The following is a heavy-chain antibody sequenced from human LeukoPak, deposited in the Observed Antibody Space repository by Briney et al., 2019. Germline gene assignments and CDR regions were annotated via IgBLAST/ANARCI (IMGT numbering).Heavy chain of an antibody. CDR2: ISSGTGNK. CDR1: GFIISNYS. CDR3: ARERTYYYDSNPDYFDY. Sequence: GGSLRLSCAASGFIISNYSMSWVRQAPGKGLEWVSYISSGTGNKYYADSVKGRFTISRDNAKNSLYLQMNSLRAGDTALYYCARERTYYYDSNPDYFDYWGQGTLVTVSS. J-gene: IGHJ4*02. V-gene: IGHV3-48*01. D-gene: IGHD3-22*01.